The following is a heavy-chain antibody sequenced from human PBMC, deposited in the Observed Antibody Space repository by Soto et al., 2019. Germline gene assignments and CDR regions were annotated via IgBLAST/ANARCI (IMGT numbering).Heavy chain of an antibody. CDR2: ISYDGSNK. V-gene: IGHV3-30*18. CDR1: GFTFSSYG. Sequence: PGGSLRLSCAASGFTFSSYGMHWVRQAPGKGLEWVAVISYDGSNKYYADSVKGRFTISRDNSKNTLYLQMNSLRAEDTAVYYCAKAGSNSGYDPRHAFDIWGQGTMVTVSS. D-gene: IGHD5-12*01. J-gene: IGHJ3*02. CDR3: AKAGSNSGYDPRHAFDI.